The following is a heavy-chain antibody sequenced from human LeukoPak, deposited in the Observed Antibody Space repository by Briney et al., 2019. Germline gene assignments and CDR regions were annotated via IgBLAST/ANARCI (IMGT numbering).Heavy chain of an antibody. D-gene: IGHD4/OR15-4a*01. CDR2: TNAGNGNT. J-gene: IGHJ4*02. CDR1: GYTFTSYA. V-gene: IGHV1-3*01. CDR3: ARGDDYKYFDC. Sequence: ASAKVSCKASGYTFTSYAMHWVRQAPGQRFEWMGWTNAGNGNTRYSQKFQGRVTITRDTSASTASMELSSLRSEDTAVYYCARGDDYKYFDCWGQGTLVTVSS.